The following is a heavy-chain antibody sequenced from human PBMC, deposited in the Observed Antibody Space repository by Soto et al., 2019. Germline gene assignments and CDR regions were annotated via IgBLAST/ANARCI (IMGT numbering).Heavy chain of an antibody. CDR2: ISAYDGKT. CDR3: ARDPHEFWTSYWFDP. CDR1: GYPFSRYA. V-gene: IGHV1-18*01. Sequence: ASVKVSCKASGYPFSRYAIHWVRQSPGQRLEWMGWISAYDGKTTYAEKFQGRVTLTTDTSTSIAYMELRSLRSDDTAIYYCARDPHEFWTSYWFDPWGQGTPVTVSS. D-gene: IGHD3-3*01. J-gene: IGHJ5*02.